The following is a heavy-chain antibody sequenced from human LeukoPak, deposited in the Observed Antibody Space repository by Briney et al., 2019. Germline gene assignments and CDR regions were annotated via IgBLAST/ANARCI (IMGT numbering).Heavy chain of an antibody. CDR1: GFTFSSYS. CDR2: ISSSSSYI. CDR3: ARERILALAGFDY. D-gene: IGHD6-19*01. J-gene: IGHJ4*02. V-gene: IGHV3-21*01. Sequence: GGSLRLSCAASGFTFSSYSMNWVRQAPGKGLEWVSSISSSSSYIYYADSVKGRFTISRDNAKNSLYLQMNSLRAEDTAVYYCARERILALAGFDYWGQGTLVTVSS.